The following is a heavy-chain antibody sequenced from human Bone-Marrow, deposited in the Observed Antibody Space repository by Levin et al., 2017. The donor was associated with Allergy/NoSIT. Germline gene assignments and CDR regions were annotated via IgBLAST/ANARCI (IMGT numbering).Heavy chain of an antibody. J-gene: IGHJ4*02. V-gene: IGHV3-21*01. CDR1: GFIFSTYS. Sequence: GGSLRLSCAASGFIFSTYSMIWVRQAPGKGLQWVSSISSGSSYIYYADSVKGRFTISRDNAKNSLYLQMNGLRAEDTAVYYCARDSDSYGYNFFDYWGQGTLVTVSS. CDR3: ARDSDSYGYNFFDY. D-gene: IGHD5-18*01. CDR2: ISSGSSYI.